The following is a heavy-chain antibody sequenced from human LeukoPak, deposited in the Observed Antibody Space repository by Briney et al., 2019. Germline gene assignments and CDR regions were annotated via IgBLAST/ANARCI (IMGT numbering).Heavy chain of an antibody. Sequence: GGSLRLSFAASGFTFIGYWMHWVRQAPGKGLVWVSRINSDGSTTSYADSVKGRFTSSRDNAKNTLYLQMNSLTAEDTAVYYCARDYNYGLDYWGQGTLVTVSS. CDR2: INSDGSTT. J-gene: IGHJ4*02. CDR3: ARDYNYGLDY. CDR1: GFTFIGYW. D-gene: IGHD1-1*01. V-gene: IGHV3-74*01.